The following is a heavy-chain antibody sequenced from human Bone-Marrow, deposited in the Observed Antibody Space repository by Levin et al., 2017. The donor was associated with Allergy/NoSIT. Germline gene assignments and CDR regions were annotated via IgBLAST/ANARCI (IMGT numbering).Heavy chain of an antibody. Sequence: PSETLSLTCTVSGGSISSGTYYWGWIRQPPGKGLEWIGTIYYSGSTYYNPSLKSRVAISVDTSKNQFSLKLSSVTAADTAVYYCARPDNSGYSYYFDCWGQGILVTVSS. D-gene: IGHD3-22*01. V-gene: IGHV4-39*07. CDR3: ARPDNSGYSYYFDC. CDR2: IYYSGST. CDR1: GGSISSGTYY. J-gene: IGHJ4*02.